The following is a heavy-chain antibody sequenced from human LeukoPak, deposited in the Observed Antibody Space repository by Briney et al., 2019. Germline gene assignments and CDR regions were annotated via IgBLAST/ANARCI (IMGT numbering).Heavy chain of an antibody. V-gene: IGHV3-23*01. CDR2: ISGSGGSI. CDR3: AKRACSSTSCYIDY. CDR1: GFTFSSYA. J-gene: IGHJ4*02. Sequence: PGGSLRLSCAASGFTFSSYAMSWVRQAPGKGLEWVSAISGSGGSIYYADSVKGRFTISRDNSKNTLYLQMNSLRAEDTAVYFCAKRACSSTSCYIDYWGQGTLVTVSS. D-gene: IGHD2-2*01.